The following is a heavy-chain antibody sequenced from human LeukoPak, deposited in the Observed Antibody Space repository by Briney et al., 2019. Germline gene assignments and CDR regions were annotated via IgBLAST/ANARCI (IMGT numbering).Heavy chain of an antibody. CDR1: GFTVSTND. V-gene: IGHV3-53*01. D-gene: IGHD1-14*01. J-gene: IGHJ4*02. CDR3: ARGVEPLAANTLAY. Sequence: GGSLRLSCAASGFTVSTNDMTWVRQAPGKGLEWVSVLYSDGNTKYADSVQGRFTLSRDNSKNTLYLEMNSLSPDDTAVYYCARGVEPLAANTLAYWGQGNLVTVSS. CDR2: LYSDGNT.